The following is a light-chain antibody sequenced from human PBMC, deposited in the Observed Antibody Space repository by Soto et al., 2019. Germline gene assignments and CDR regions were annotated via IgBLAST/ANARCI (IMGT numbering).Light chain of an antibody. J-gene: IGKJ2*01. CDR1: QGVRSD. CDR3: QQYYTTPRT. CDR2: GAF. Sequence: ELVMTQSPATLSVSPGEGATLSCRASQGVRSDLAWYQQKPGQAPRLLIYGAFTRATGVPARFSGSVSGTDLTITISSLQAEDGEVYDGQQYYTTPRTFGQGTKVGIK. V-gene: IGKV3-15*01.